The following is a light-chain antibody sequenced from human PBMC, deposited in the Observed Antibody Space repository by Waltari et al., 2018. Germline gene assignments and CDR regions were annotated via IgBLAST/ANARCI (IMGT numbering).Light chain of an antibody. CDR1: QSISSY. V-gene: IGKV1-39*01. J-gene: IGKJ4*01. Sequence: DNQLPQSPSALSASVGARVTTTCRANQSISSYLNWYQQRPGKATKLLIYDSSILQSGVPSRFSGSGSGTDFTLTISSLQTEDFATYYCQQSYSTPLSFGGGTKVEIK. CDR3: QQSYSTPLS. CDR2: DSS.